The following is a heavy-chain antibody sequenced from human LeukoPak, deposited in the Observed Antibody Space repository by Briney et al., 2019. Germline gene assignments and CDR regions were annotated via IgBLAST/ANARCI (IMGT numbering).Heavy chain of an antibody. J-gene: IGHJ4*02. Sequence: SETLSLTCTVSGGSISSYYWSWIRQPPGKGLEWIGYIYYSGSTNYNPSLKSRVTISVDTSKNQFSLELSSVTAADTAVYYCARPQGYQRLDFEYWGRGTLVTVSS. D-gene: IGHD2-2*01. CDR2: IYYSGST. V-gene: IGHV4-59*08. CDR1: GGSISSYY. CDR3: ARPQGYQRLDFEY.